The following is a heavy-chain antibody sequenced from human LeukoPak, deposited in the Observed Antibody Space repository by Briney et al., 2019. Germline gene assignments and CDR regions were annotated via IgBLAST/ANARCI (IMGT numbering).Heavy chain of an antibody. V-gene: IGHV3-30*04. J-gene: IGHJ4*02. CDR3: RAATRYLDYYYDY. D-gene: IGHD3-22*01. CDR1: GFTFSSYA. Sequence: GRSLRLSCAASGFTFSSYAMHWVRQAPGKGLEWIAVISSDGTNKYYADSVRGRFTISRDNSKDTLYLQMSSLRIEDTAIYYCRAATRYLDYYYDYWGQGTLVTVSS. CDR2: ISSDGTNK.